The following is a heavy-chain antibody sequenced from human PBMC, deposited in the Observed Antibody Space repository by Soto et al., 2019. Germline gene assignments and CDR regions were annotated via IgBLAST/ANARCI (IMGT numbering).Heavy chain of an antibody. D-gene: IGHD2-2*01. V-gene: IGHV1-18*01. CDR3: ARARHILGYCSSTSCYEPTSYYYYYGMDV. CDR1: GYTFTSYD. CDR2: ISAHNGNT. J-gene: IGHJ6*02. Sequence: ASVKVSCKASGYTFTSYDISWVRQAPGQGLEWMGWISAHNGNTNSARKLQGRVTMTTDTSTSTAYMELSSLRSDDTAVYYCARARHILGYCSSTSCYEPTSYYYYYGMDVWGQGTTVTVSS.